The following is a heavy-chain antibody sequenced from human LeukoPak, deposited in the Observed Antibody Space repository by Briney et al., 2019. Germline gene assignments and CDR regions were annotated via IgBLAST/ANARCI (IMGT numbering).Heavy chain of an antibody. J-gene: IGHJ4*02. V-gene: IGHV1-69*05. CDR1: GGTFSSYA. Sequence: APVKVSCKASGGTFSSYAISWVRQAPGQGLEWMGRIIPIFGTANYAQKFQGRVTITTDESTSTAYMELSSLRSEDTAVYYCARGMAYHSSSWYVYYFDYWGQGTLVTVSS. CDR2: IIPIFGTA. CDR3: ARGMAYHSSSWYVYYFDY. D-gene: IGHD6-13*01.